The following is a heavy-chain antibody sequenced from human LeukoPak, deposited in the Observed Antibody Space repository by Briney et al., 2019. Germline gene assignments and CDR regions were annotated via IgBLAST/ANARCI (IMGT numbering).Heavy chain of an antibody. CDR3: ARDLGQYYDTSDNWFDP. V-gene: IGHV3-23*01. CDR2: ISGSGGST. D-gene: IGHD3-22*01. CDR1: GFTFSSYS. Sequence: GGSLRLSCAASGFTFSSYSMNWVRQAPGKGLEWVSAISGSGGSTYYADSVKGRFTISRDNSKNTLYLQMNSLRAEDTAVYYCARDLGQYYDTSDNWFDPWGQGTLVTVSS. J-gene: IGHJ5*02.